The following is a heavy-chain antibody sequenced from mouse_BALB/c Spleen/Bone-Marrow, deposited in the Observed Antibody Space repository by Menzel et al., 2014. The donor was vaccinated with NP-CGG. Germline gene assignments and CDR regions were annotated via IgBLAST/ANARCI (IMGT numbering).Heavy chain of an antibody. CDR2: IDPANGNT. Sequence: DVKLVESGAELVKPGASVKLSCTASGFNIKDTYMHWVKQRPEQGLEWIGRIDPANGNTKYDPKFQGKATITADTSSNTAFLQLSRLTSEDTAVYYCARWEYYAMDYWGQGTSVTVSS. CDR1: GFNIKDTY. J-gene: IGHJ4*01. CDR3: ARWEYYAMDY. D-gene: IGHD4-1*01. V-gene: IGHV14-3*02.